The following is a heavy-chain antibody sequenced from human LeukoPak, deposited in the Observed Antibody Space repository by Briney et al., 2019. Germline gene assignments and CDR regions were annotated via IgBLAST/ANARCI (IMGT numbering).Heavy chain of an antibody. V-gene: IGHV4-4*02. D-gene: IGHD1-26*01. CDR2: IYHSGST. Sequence: PSETLSLTCAVSGGSISSSNWWSWVRQPPGKGLEWIGEIYHSGSTNYNPSLKSRVTISVDTSKNQFSLKLSSVTAADTAVYYCARSGSYYSGWFDPWGQGTLVTVSS. CDR3: ARSGSYYSGWFDP. CDR1: GGSISSSNW. J-gene: IGHJ5*02.